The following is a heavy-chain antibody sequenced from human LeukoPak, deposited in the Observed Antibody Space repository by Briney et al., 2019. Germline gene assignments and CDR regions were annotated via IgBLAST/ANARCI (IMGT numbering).Heavy chain of an antibody. CDR1: GYTFTSYY. CDR2: INPSGGST. CDR3: ARDVSRGFRYFDWLLQNWFDP. D-gene: IGHD3-9*01. J-gene: IGHJ5*02. Sequence: ASVKVSCKASGYTFTSYYMHWVRQAPGQGLEWMGIINPSGGSTSYAQKFQGRVTMTRDTSISTAYMELSRLRSDDTAVYYCARDVSRGFRYFDWLLQNWFDPWGQGTLVTVSS. V-gene: IGHV1-46*01.